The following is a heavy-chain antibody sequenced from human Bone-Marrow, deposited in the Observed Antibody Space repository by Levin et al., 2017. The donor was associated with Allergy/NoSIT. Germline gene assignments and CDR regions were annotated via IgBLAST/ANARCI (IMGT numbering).Heavy chain of an antibody. Sequence: SSETLSLSCTVSGGSIVDRYWSWIRQPPGKGLEWITYVYSNGNTDSNPSLKSRVTTSVDTSNNQLSLRLSSVTAADTAIYYCARLTYNDFVYYFDFWGQGILVTVSS. CDR3: ARLTYNDFVYYFDF. CDR1: GGSIVDRY. CDR2: VYSNGNT. V-gene: IGHV4-59*08. J-gene: IGHJ4*02. D-gene: IGHD5-24*01.